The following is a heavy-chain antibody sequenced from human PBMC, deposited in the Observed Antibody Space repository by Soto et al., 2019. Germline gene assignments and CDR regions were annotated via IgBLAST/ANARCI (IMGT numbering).Heavy chain of an antibody. CDR1: GGTFSSYA. CDR3: ARDTYYYGSGSYYNWFDP. D-gene: IGHD3-10*01. J-gene: IGHJ5*02. V-gene: IGHV1-69*13. Sequence: ASVKVSCKASGGTFSSYAISWVRRAPGQGLEWMGGIIPIFGTANYAQKFQGRVTITADESTSTAYMELSSLRSEDTAVYYCARDTYYYGSGSYYNWFDPWGQGTLVTVSS. CDR2: IIPIFGTA.